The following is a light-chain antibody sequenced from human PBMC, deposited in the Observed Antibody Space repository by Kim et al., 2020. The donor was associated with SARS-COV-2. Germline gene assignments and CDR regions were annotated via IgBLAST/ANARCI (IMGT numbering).Light chain of an antibody. V-gene: IGKV1-8*01. CDR2: AAS. J-gene: IGKJ1*01. Sequence: SASTGDRVTITCRASQAVSSYLAWYQQKPGKAPKLLIYAASTLQRGVPSRFSGSGSGTDFTLTISCLQSEDFATYYCQQYYTYPRTFGQGTKLEI. CDR3: QQYYTYPRT. CDR1: QAVSSY.